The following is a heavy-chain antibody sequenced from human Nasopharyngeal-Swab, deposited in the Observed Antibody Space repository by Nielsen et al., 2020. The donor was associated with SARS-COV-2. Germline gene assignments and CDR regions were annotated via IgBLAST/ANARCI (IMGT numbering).Heavy chain of an antibody. CDR2: VSYDRADK. D-gene: IGHD1-26*01. CDR1: GFTFSAHG. J-gene: IGHJ4*02. CDR3: ARDNGSPTYFEY. V-gene: IGHV3-30*03. Sequence: GESLKISCAASGFTFSAHGMHWVRQAPGKGLEWVAFVSYDRADKYYADSVKGRFTISRDNSRNTVYLQINSLRAEDTAVYFCARDNGSPTYFEYWGQGTLVTVSS.